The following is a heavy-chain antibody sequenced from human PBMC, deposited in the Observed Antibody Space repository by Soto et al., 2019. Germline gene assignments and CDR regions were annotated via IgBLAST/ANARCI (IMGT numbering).Heavy chain of an antibody. Sequence: PSETLSLTCTVSGGSLSSSSYYWGWIRQPPGKGLEWIGSIYYSGSTYYNPSLKSRVTISVDTSKNQFSLKLSSVTAADTAVYYCARFAPGSYGSGSSLACDAFDIWGQGTMVTVSS. CDR1: GGSLSSSSYY. J-gene: IGHJ3*02. V-gene: IGHV4-39*01. D-gene: IGHD3-10*01. CDR3: ARFAPGSYGSGSSLACDAFDI. CDR2: IYYSGST.